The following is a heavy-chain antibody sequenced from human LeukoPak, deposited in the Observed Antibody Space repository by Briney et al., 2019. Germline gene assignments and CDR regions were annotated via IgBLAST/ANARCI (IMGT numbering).Heavy chain of an antibody. V-gene: IGHV3-53*01. CDR3: ARVVFDGDLDY. D-gene: IGHD4-17*01. CDR2: IYSGGST. Sequence: GGSLRLSCAASGFTVSSNYMSWVRQAPGKGLEWVSVIYSGGSTYYADSVKGRFTISRDNSKNTLYLQMNSLRDEDTAVYYCARVVFDGDLDYWGQGTLVTVSS. J-gene: IGHJ4*02. CDR1: GFTVSSNY.